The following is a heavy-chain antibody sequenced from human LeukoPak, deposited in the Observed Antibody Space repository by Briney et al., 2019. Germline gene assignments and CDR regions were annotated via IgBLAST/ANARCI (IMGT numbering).Heavy chain of an antibody. CDR3: ARVRKDYYDSSGYYHVGFDY. Sequence: GASVKVSCKASGYTFTSYGISWVRQAPGQGLEWMGWISAYNGNTNYAQKLQGRVTMTTDTSTSTAYMELRSLRSDDTAVYYCARVRKDYYDSSGYYHVGFDYWGQGTLVTVSS. D-gene: IGHD3-22*01. CDR1: GYTFTSYG. CDR2: ISAYNGNT. J-gene: IGHJ4*02. V-gene: IGHV1-18*01.